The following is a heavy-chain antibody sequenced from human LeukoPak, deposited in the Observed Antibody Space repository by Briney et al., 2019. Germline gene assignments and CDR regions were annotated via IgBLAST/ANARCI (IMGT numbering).Heavy chain of an antibody. Sequence: GGSLRLSCVASGFTLSSHWVHWVRQAPGKGLVWVSRITSDGTNTSYADSVKGRFTISRDNAKNSLYLQMNSLRAEDTAVYYCARDRRASSVLIDYWGPGTLVTVSS. D-gene: IGHD3-22*01. CDR2: ITSDGTNT. CDR1: GFTLSSHW. J-gene: IGHJ4*02. V-gene: IGHV3-74*01. CDR3: ARDRRASSVLIDY.